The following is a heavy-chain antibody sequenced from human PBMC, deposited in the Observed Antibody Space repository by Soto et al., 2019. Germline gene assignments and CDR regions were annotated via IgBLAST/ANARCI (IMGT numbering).Heavy chain of an antibody. CDR1: GGSINNYY. J-gene: IGHJ4*02. CDR3: TRSHYFDY. CDR2: VYYSGST. Sequence: SETLSLTCTVSGGSINNYYWSWIRQPPGKGLEWIGHVYYSGSTHYNPSLKSRVTMSVDASRNLFSLKLSSVTAADTAVYFCTRSHYFDYWGQGALVTAPQ. V-gene: IGHV4-59*08.